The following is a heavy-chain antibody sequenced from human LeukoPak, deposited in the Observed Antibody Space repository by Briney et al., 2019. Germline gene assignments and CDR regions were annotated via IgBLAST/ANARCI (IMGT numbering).Heavy chain of an antibody. CDR2: IYRGGST. CDR1: GFNVSNNY. J-gene: IGHJ4*02. CDR3: ARDRGAAAGN. Sequence: PGGSLRLSCAASGFNVSNNYMSWVRRAPGKGLEWVSVIYRGGSTYYADSVKGRFTMSRDNSKNTVYLQMDSLRAEDTAVYYCARDRGAAAGNWGQGTLVTVSS. V-gene: IGHV3-53*01. D-gene: IGHD6-13*01.